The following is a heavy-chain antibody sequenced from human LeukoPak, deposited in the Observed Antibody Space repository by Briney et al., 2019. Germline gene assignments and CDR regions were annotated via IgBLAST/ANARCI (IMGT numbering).Heavy chain of an antibody. CDR1: GYTFTSYY. V-gene: IGHV1-46*01. CDR2: INPSGGGT. D-gene: IGHD3-22*01. Sequence: ASVKVSCKASGYTFTSYYMHWVRQAPGQGPEWMGIINPSGGGTSYAQKFQGRVTMTRDTSTSTVYMELSSLRSEDTAVYYCARRDSSGYLLHDYWGQGTLVTVSS. J-gene: IGHJ4*02. CDR3: ARRDSSGYLLHDY.